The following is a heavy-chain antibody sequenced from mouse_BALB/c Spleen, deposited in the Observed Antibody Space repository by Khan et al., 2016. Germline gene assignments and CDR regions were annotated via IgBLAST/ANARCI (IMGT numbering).Heavy chain of an antibody. V-gene: IGHV3-2*02. CDR1: GYSITSDYA. Sequence: EVKLLESGPGLVKPSQSLSLTCTVTGYSITSDYAWNWIRQFPGNKLEWMGYISYSGSTSYNPSLKSRISITRDTSKNQFFLQLNSVTTEDTATYYGAREALLRLRGFDYWGQGTTLTVSS. CDR3: AREALLRLRGFDY. J-gene: IGHJ2*01. D-gene: IGHD1-2*01. CDR2: ISYSGST.